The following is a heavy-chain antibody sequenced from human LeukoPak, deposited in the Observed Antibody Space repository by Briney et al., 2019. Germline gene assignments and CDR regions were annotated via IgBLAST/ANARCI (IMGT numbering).Heavy chain of an antibody. CDR1: GYTFTSYG. D-gene: IGHD2-21*02. CDR2: ISAYNGNT. Sequence: ASVKVSCKASGYTFTSYGISWVRQAPGQGLEWMGWISAYNGNTNYAQKLQGRVTMATDTSTSTAYMELRSLRSDDTAVYYCARLCGGDCYQAFDIWGQGTMVTVSS. V-gene: IGHV1-18*01. J-gene: IGHJ3*02. CDR3: ARLCGGDCYQAFDI.